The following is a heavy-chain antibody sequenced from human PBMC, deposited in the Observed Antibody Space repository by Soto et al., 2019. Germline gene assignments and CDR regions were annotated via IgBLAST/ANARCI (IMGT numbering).Heavy chain of an antibody. J-gene: IGHJ4*02. CDR2: IYNSGTT. V-gene: IGHV4-4*08. Sequence: QMQLQESGPGLVKASETLSLTCSVSGSSFSNYYWGWIRQAPGKGLEWIGSIYNSGTTNYNPSLKSRVIISIESSKSLFSLRLNSVTVADSAVYYCASGAPSRYWGQGVLVTVSS. D-gene: IGHD4-17*01. CDR3: ASGAPSRY. CDR1: GSSFSNYY.